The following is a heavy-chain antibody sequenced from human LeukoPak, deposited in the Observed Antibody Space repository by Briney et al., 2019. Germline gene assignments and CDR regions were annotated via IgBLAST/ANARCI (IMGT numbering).Heavy chain of an antibody. Sequence: ASVKVSCKASGGTFISYAISWVRQAPGQGLEWMGGIIPIFGTANYAQKFQGRVTMTRDTSTSTVYMELSSLRSEDTAVYYCARGTRQNYYDSSGYYYYWGQGTLVTVSS. J-gene: IGHJ4*02. CDR1: GGTFISYA. CDR3: ARGTRQNYYDSSGYYYY. CDR2: IIPIFGTA. V-gene: IGHV1-69*05. D-gene: IGHD3-22*01.